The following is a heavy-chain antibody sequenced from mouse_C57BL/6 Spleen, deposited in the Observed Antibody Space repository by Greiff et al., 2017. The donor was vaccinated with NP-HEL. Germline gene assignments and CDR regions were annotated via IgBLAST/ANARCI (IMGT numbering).Heavy chain of an antibody. Sequence: EVHLVESGGGLVKPGGSLKLSCAASGFTFSDYGMHWVRQAPEKGLEWVAYISSGSSTIYYADTVKGRFTISRDNAKNTLFLQMTSLRSEDTAMYYCARGGLPAWFACWGQGTLVTVSA. CDR2: ISSGSSTI. CDR3: ARGGLPAWFAC. D-gene: IGHD2-4*01. J-gene: IGHJ3*01. V-gene: IGHV5-17*01. CDR1: GFTFSDYG.